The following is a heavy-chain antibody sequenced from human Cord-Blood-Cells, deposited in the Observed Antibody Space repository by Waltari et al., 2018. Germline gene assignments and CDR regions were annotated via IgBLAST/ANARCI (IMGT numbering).Heavy chain of an antibody. Sequence: QLPLQESAPGLVKPSETLSLTCTVSGGSISSRCYYLVWIRQPPGKGLEWIGCIYYSGSTYYNPSLKRRVTISVDTSKNQFSLKLSSVTAADTAVYYCATYCSSTSCPSWGQGTLVTVSS. D-gene: IGHD2-2*01. V-gene: IGHV4-39*01. CDR1: GGSISSRCYY. J-gene: IGHJ1*01. CDR3: ATYCSSTSCPS. CDR2: IYYSGST.